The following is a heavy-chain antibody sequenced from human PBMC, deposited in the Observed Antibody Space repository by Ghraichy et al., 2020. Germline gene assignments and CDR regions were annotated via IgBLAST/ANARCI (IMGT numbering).Heavy chain of an antibody. Sequence: SETLSLTCAVYGGSFSGYYWSWIRQPPGKGLEWIGEINHSGSTNYNPSLKSRVTISVDTSKNQFSLKLSSVTAADTAVYYCARDTPYGSGRGYYYMDVWGKGTTVTVSS. D-gene: IGHD3-10*01. V-gene: IGHV4-34*01. CDR3: ARDTPYGSGRGYYYMDV. CDR1: GGSFSGYY. CDR2: INHSGST. J-gene: IGHJ6*03.